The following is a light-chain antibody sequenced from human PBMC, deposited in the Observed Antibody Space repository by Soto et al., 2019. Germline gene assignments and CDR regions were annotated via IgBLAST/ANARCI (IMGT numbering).Light chain of an antibody. V-gene: IGLV2-14*01. CDR3: SSYTNSNTLWV. CDR1: RSDIGGYNY. J-gene: IGLJ3*02. CDR2: EVN. Sequence: QSALTQPRSVSGSPGQSVIISCTGSRSDIGGYNYVSWYQQHPGKAPKLMIYEVNNRPLGVSNRFSGSKSGNTASLTISGLQAEDEADYYCSSYTNSNTLWVFGGGTKVTV.